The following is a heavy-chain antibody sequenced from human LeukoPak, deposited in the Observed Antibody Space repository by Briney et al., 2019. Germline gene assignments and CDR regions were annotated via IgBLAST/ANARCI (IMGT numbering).Heavy chain of an antibody. CDR2: INPNSGGT. CDR1: GYTFTGYY. CDR3: ARTGLRNYYMDV. Sequence: AAVKVSCKASGYTFTGYYMHWVRQAPGQGLEWMGWINPNSGGTNYAQKFQGGVTMTRDTSISTAYMELSRLRSDDTAVYYCARTGLRNYYMDVWGKGTTVTVSS. D-gene: IGHD5-12*01. J-gene: IGHJ6*03. V-gene: IGHV1-2*02.